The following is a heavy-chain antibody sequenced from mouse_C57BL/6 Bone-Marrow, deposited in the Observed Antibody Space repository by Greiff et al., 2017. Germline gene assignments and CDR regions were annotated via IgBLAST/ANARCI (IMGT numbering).Heavy chain of an antibody. CDR3: ARGRLGDD. J-gene: IGHJ4*01. CDR2: ISSGSSTI. D-gene: IGHD3-3*01. Sequence: EVKLVESGGGLVKPGGSLKLSCAASGFTFSDYGMHWVRQAPEKGLEWVAYISSGSSTIYYADTVKGRFTISRDNAKNTLCLQMTSLRSEDTAMYYCARGRLGDDWGQGTSGTVSS. CDR1: GFTFSDYG. V-gene: IGHV5-17*01.